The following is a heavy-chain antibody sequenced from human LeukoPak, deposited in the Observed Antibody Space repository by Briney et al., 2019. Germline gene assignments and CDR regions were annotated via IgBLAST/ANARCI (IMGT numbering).Heavy chain of an antibody. D-gene: IGHD6-13*01. CDR1: GFTFSSYW. CDR2: IKQDGSEK. V-gene: IGHV3-7*03. Sequence: GGSLRLSCAASGFTFSSYWMSWVRQAPGKGLEWVANIKQDGSEKYYVDSVKGRFTISRDNAKNSLYLQMNSLRAEDTAVYYCAKDPSGSSSWYINWFDPWGQGTLVTVSS. J-gene: IGHJ5*02. CDR3: AKDPSGSSSWYINWFDP.